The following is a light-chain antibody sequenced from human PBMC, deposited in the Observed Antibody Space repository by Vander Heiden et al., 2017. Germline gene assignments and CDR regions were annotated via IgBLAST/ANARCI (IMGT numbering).Light chain of an antibody. CDR3: YSTDSSGNHRV. Sequence: SYELTQSPSVSVSPGQTARITCSGDALPKEYACWYQQKSGQAPALVIYGDTKRPSGIPERFSGSRSGTMATLTISGAQVEDEADYYCYSTDSSGNHRVFGGGTKLTVL. CDR2: GDT. CDR1: ALPKEY. J-gene: IGLJ2*01. V-gene: IGLV3-10*01.